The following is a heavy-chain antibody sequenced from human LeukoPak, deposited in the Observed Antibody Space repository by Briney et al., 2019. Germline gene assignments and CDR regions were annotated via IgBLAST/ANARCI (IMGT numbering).Heavy chain of an antibody. CDR2: ISYDGSNK. CDR3: ARDLGSGYEKPYYYYYYYMDV. J-gene: IGHJ6*03. V-gene: IGHV3-30*03. D-gene: IGHD5-12*01. Sequence: GGSLRLSCAASGFTFSSYGMSWVRQAPGKGLEWVAVISYDGSNKYYADSVKGRFTISRDNSKNTLYLQMNSLRAEDTAVYYCARDLGSGYEKPYYYYYYYMDVWGKGTTVTVSS. CDR1: GFTFSSYG.